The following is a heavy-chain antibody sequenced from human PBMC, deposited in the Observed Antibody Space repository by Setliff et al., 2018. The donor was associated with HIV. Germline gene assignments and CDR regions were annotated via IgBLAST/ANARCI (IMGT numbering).Heavy chain of an antibody. CDR2: ISGGGAST. V-gene: IGHV3-23*01. Sequence: GGSLRLSCAASGFTFCSYARSWVRQAPGKGLEWVSGISGGGASTYYADSVKGRFTVSRDNSKCTLYLQMNSLRAEDTATYYCARGTDYDLWTYYYYMDVWGKGTTVTVSS. D-gene: IGHD3-3*01. CDR3: ARGTDYDLWTYYYYMDV. J-gene: IGHJ6*03. CDR1: GFTFCSYA.